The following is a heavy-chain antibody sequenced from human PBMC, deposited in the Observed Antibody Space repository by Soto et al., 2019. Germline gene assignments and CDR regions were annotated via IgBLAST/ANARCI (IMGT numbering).Heavy chain of an antibody. CDR1: GFTFSNYN. V-gene: IGHV3-21*01. CDR3: ARVDIDCTNGVCYTPYYYFMDV. D-gene: IGHD2-8*01. Sequence: GGSLRLSCAASGFTFSNYNMNWVRQAPGKGLEWVSSIGSGSDFIYYADSLKGRFTISRDNAKNSLYLQMNSLRAEDTAVYYCARVDIDCTNGVCYTPYYYFMDVWGKGTTVTAP. J-gene: IGHJ6*03. CDR2: IGSGSDFI.